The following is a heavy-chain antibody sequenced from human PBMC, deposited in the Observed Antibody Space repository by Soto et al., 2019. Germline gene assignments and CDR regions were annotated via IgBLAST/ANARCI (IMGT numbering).Heavy chain of an antibody. CDR1: GGSISSSDYY. CDR2: INYSGKT. V-gene: IGHV4-30-4*01. Sequence: QVQVQESGPGLVKPSQTLALTCTVSGGSISSSDYYWMWIRQPPVKGLEWIGYINYSGKTYYNSTLKSRHILSLDTSQNQLYLRLRSVTAADKSVYLCARFSALGKDYGVDVWSQRTTVTFSS. CDR3: ARFSALGKDYGVDV. D-gene: IGHD3-3*02. J-gene: IGHJ6*02.